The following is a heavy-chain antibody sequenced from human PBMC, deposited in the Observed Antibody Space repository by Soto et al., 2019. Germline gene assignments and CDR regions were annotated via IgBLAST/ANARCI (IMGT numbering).Heavy chain of an antibody. V-gene: IGHV3-23*01. D-gene: IGHD5-12*01. J-gene: IGHJ5*02. Sequence: VQLLESGGGLVQPGGSLRLSCAASGFTFSSYAMSWVRQAPGKGLEWVSAISGSGGSTYYADSVKGRFTISRDNSKNTLYLQMNSLRAEDTAVYYCAKVGGYSGYDRNWFDPWGQGTLVTVSS. CDR2: ISGSGGST. CDR3: AKVGGYSGYDRNWFDP. CDR1: GFTFSSYA.